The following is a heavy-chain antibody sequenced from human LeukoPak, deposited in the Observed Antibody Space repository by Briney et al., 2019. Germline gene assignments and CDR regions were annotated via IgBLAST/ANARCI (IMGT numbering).Heavy chain of an antibody. V-gene: IGHV3-23*01. Sequence: SGGSLRLSCAASGFTFSTFAMIWVRQPPGKGLEWVSSIFPSSDEIHYADSVRGRFTISRDNSKSTLSLQVNSLRAEDTAIYYCATYRQVLLPFESWGQGTLVTVSS. D-gene: IGHD2-8*02. J-gene: IGHJ4*02. CDR1: GFTFSTFA. CDR3: ATYRQVLLPFES. CDR2: IFPSSDEI.